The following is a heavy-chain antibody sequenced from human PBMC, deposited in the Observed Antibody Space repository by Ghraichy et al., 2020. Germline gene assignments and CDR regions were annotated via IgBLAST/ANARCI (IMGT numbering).Heavy chain of an antibody. CDR3: ARHRWQLGPIDS. Sequence: SETLSLTCTVSGGSISSDYWSWIRQPPGKGLEWIGYIYYTGSTNYNPSLKSRVTISVDTSKNQFSLKLRSVTAADTAVYYCARHRWQLGPIDSWGQGTLVTVSS. CDR1: GGSISSDY. V-gene: IGHV4-59*08. J-gene: IGHJ4*02. CDR2: IYYTGST. D-gene: IGHD6-13*01.